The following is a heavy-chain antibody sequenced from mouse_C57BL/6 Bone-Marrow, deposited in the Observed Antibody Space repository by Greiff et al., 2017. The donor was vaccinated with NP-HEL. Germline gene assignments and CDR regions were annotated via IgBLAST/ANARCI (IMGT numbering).Heavy chain of an antibody. CDR2: IYPGDGDT. D-gene: IGHD1-1*01. CDR1: GYAFSSSW. J-gene: IGHJ2*01. Sequence: VQLQQSGPELVKPGASVKISCKASGYAFSSSWMNWVKQRPGKGLEWIGRIYPGDGDTNYNGKFKGKATLTADKSSSTAYMQLSSLTSEDSAVYFCARIYYYGSREGYWGQGTTLTVSS. V-gene: IGHV1-82*01. CDR3: ARIYYYGSREGY.